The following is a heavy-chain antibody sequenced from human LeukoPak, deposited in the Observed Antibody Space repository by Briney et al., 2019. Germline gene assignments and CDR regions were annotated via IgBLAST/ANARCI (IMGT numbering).Heavy chain of an antibody. CDR1: GGPISSYY. J-gene: IGHJ4*02. Sequence: SETLSLTCTVSGGPISSYYWSWIRQPPGKGLEWIGYIYYSGSTNYNPSLKSRVTISVDTSKNQFSLKLSSVTAADTAVYYCARQGSSATFDYWGQGTLVTVSS. D-gene: IGHD6-6*01. CDR2: IYYSGST. V-gene: IGHV4-59*08. CDR3: ARQGSSATFDY.